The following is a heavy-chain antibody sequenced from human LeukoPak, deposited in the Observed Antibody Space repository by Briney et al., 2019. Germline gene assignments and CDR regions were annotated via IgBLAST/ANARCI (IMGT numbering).Heavy chain of an antibody. D-gene: IGHD5-12*01. CDR1: GYTFTSYG. CDR2: ISAYNGNT. CDR3: ARSLERGYSGYDNDY. V-gene: IGHV1-18*01. Sequence: ASVKVSCKASGYTFTSYGISWVRQAPGQGLGWMGWISAYNGNTNYAQKLQGRVTMTTDTSTSTAYMELSRLRSDDTAVYYCARSLERGYSGYDNDYWGQGTLVTVSS. J-gene: IGHJ4*02.